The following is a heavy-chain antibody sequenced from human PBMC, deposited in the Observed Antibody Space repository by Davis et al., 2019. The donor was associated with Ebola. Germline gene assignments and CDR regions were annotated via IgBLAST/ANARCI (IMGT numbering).Heavy chain of an antibody. D-gene: IGHD6-6*01. CDR1: GYTFTSYA. CDR2: INAGNGNT. V-gene: IGHV1-3*01. Sequence: ASVKVSCKASGYTFTSYAMHWVRQAPGQRLEWMGWINAGNGNTKYSQKFQGRVTITRDTSASTAYMELSSLRSEDTAVYYCARGGLREYQLLKGIAARPHYYYYMDVWGKGTTVTVSS. CDR3: ARGGLREYQLLKGIAARPHYYYYMDV. J-gene: IGHJ6*03.